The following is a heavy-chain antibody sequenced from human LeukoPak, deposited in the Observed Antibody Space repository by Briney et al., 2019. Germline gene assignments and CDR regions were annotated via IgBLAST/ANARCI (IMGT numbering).Heavy chain of an antibody. CDR3: ARAVNMGCSSTSCFPSPKSYYYMDV. V-gene: IGHV1-69*01. D-gene: IGHD2-2*01. CDR2: IIPIFGTA. J-gene: IGHJ6*03. CDR1: GGTFSSYA. Sequence: ASVKVSCKASGGTFSSYAISWVRQAPGQGLEWMGGIIPIFGTANYAQKFQGRVTITADESTSTAYMELSSLRSEDTAVYYCARAVNMGCSSTSCFPSPKSYYYMDVWGKGTTVTVSS.